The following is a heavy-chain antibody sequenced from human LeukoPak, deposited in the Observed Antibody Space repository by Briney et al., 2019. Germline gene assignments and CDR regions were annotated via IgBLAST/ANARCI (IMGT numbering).Heavy chain of an antibody. V-gene: IGHV1-8*02. D-gene: IGHD6-6*01. Sequence: KPGWSLRLSCAASGFTFSSYAMHWVRQATGQGLEWMGWMNPNSGNTGYAQKFQGRVTMTRNTSISTAYMELSSLRSEDTAVYYCARWREEQLVGVSYYYYGMDVWGQGTAVTVSS. CDR2: MNPNSGNT. J-gene: IGHJ6*02. CDR1: GFTFSSYA. CDR3: ARWREEQLVGVSYYYYGMDV.